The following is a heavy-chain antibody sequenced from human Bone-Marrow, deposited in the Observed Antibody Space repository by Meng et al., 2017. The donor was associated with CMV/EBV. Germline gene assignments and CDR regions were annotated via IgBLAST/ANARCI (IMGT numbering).Heavy chain of an antibody. J-gene: IGHJ4*02. V-gene: IGHV1-46*01. Sequence: ASVKVSCKASGYTFTSYYMHWVRQAPGQGLEWMGIINPSGGSTSYAQKFQGRVTMTRDTSTSTVYMELSSLRSEDTAVYYCVLGGATTPFDYWGQGTLVTVSS. D-gene: IGHD5-12*01. CDR1: GYTFTSYY. CDR2: INPSGGST. CDR3: VLGGATTPFDY.